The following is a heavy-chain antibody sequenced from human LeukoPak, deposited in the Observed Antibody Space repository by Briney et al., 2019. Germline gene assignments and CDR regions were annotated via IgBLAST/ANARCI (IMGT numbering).Heavy chain of an antibody. V-gene: IGHV3-33*01. CDR2: IWSDENKK. D-gene: IGHD6-19*01. CDR3: ASEVGYSSGWYYYGMDV. CDR1: GFTFSSYG. Sequence: GGSLRLSCAASGFTFSSYGMHWVRQAPGKGLEWVAVIWSDENKKFYADSVKGRFTISRDNFKSTLYLQMDSLRVEDTAVYYCASEVGYSSGWYYYGMDVWGQGTTVTVFS. J-gene: IGHJ6*02.